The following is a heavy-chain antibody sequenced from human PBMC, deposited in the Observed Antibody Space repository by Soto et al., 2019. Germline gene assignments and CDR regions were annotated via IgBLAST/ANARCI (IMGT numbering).Heavy chain of an antibody. D-gene: IGHD5-18*01. J-gene: IGHJ6*02. V-gene: IGHV1-2*04. CDR1: GYTFTGYY. CDR2: INPNSGGT. CDR3: AREAVAMGYYYYYGMDV. Sequence: ASVKASCKAPGYTFTGYYMHWARQSPGQGLEWMGWINPNSGGTNYAQKFQGWVTMTRDTSISTAYMELSRLRSDDTAVYYCAREAVAMGYYYYYGMDVWGQGTTVTVSS.